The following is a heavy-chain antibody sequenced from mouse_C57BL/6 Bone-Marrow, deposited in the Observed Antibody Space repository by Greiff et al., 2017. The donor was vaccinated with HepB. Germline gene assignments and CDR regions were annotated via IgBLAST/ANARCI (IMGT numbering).Heavy chain of an antibody. J-gene: IGHJ3*01. CDR2: ISYDGSN. CDR3: ATGLHSNSGFAY. Sequence: EVQLQQSGPGLVKPSQSLSLTCSVTGYSITSGYYWNWIRQFPGNKLEWMGYISYDGSNNYNPSLKNRISITRDTSKNQFFLKLNSVTTEDTATYYCATGLHSNSGFAYWGQGTLVTVSA. CDR1: GYSITSGYY. D-gene: IGHD2-5*01. V-gene: IGHV3-6*01.